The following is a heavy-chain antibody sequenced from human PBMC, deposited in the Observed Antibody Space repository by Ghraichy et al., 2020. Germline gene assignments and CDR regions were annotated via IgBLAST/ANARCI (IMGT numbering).Heavy chain of an antibody. Sequence: SETLSLTCTVSGGSIRNYYWSWIRQPPGKGLEWIGYIYYSGSTNYNPSLRSRVTISLDTSKNQFSLKLSSVTAADTAVYYCARVITLVRGEVYFDYWGQGTLVTGSS. V-gene: IGHV4-59*01. D-gene: IGHD3-10*01. CDR2: IYYSGST. CDR1: GGSIRNYY. J-gene: IGHJ4*02. CDR3: ARVITLVRGEVYFDY.